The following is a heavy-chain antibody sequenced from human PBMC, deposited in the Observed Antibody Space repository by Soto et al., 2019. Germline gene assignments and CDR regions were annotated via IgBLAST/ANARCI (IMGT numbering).Heavy chain of an antibody. CDR3: ARDQIGTETYWFDP. V-gene: IGHV1-69*04. D-gene: IGHD1-1*01. Sequence: ASVKVSCKASGGTFSSYTISWVRQAPGQGLEWMGRIIPILGIANYAQKFQGRVTITADKSTSTAYMELSSLRSEDTAVYYCARDQIGTETYWFDPWGQGTLVTVSS. J-gene: IGHJ5*02. CDR1: GGTFSSYT. CDR2: IIPILGIA.